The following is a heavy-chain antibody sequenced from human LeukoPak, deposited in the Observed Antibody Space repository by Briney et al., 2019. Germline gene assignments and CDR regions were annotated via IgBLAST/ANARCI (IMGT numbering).Heavy chain of an antibody. CDR3: ARVRDSSGYRMNWFDP. D-gene: IGHD3-22*01. V-gene: IGHV1-69*13. CDR1: GGTFSSYA. Sequence: GASVKVSCKASGGTFSSYAISWVRQAPGQGLEWMGGIIPIFGTANYAQKFQGRVTITADESTSTAYMELSSLRSEDTAVYYCARVRDSSGYRMNWFDPWAREPWSPSPQ. J-gene: IGHJ5*02. CDR2: IIPIFGTA.